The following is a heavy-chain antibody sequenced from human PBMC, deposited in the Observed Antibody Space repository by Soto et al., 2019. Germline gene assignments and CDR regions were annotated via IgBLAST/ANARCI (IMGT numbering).Heavy chain of an antibody. CDR3: ASEAGCDTGVTGLSFDI. CDR1: GGSISSGDYS. CDR2: IYHTGTS. Sequence: QLQLQESGSGLVKPSQTLSLTCGVSGGSISSGDYSWNWIRQPRGKGLEWIGFIYHTGTSYYNPSLESRVIISVDRSKNHFSLKMTSVTAADTAVYFCASEAGCDTGVTGLSFDIWGQGAKVTVAS. J-gene: IGHJ3*02. D-gene: IGHD2-2*02. V-gene: IGHV4-30-2*01.